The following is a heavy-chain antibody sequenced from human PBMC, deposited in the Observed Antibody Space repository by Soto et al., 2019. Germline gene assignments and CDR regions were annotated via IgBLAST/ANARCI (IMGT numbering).Heavy chain of an antibody. V-gene: IGHV3-23*01. Sequence: PGGSLRLSCAASGFTFSSYAMTWVRQAPGKGLEWVSATTPGGETSYYANSVKGRFTISRDNPKNTLYLQMESLRAEDTAVYYFVKDIPLSGNYQDLVYWGQETLLTVS. J-gene: IGHJ4*02. CDR1: GFTFSSYA. D-gene: IGHD1-26*01. CDR3: VKDIPLSGNYQDLVY. CDR2: TTPGGETS.